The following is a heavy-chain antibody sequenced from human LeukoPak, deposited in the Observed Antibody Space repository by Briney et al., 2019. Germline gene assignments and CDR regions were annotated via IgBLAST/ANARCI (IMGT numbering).Heavy chain of an antibody. Sequence: NPGGSLRLSCAASGFTFSSYSMNWVRQAPGKGLEWVSSISSSSSYIYYADSVKGRFTISRDNAKNPLYLQMNSLRAEDTAVYYCARDLGDSSGYPDYWGQGTLVTVSS. J-gene: IGHJ4*02. CDR1: GFTFSSYS. V-gene: IGHV3-21*01. CDR3: ARDLGDSSGYPDY. D-gene: IGHD3-22*01. CDR2: ISSSSSYI.